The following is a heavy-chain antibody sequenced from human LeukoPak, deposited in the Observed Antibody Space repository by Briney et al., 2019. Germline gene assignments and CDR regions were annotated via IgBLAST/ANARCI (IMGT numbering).Heavy chain of an antibody. D-gene: IGHD3-22*01. CDR2: IYHRRRT. V-gene: IGHV4-39*07. CDR3: TRLIELVIFDALDI. CDR1: GGSLSGITSY. Sequence: SETLSLTCTVSGGSLSGITSYWGSIRQPPGKGLGWVGSIYHRRRTYYNSSLKSRIPISVDTSTNPFSRERSCVGCAFTAEYKCTRLIELVIFDALDIWGQGTMVTVSS. J-gene: IGHJ3*02.